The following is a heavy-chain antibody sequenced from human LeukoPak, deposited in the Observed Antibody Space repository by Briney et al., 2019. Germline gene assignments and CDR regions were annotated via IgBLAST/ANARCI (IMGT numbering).Heavy chain of an antibody. CDR2: TYYRSKWYN. J-gene: IGHJ6*02. CDR3: ARTRWELLVYYYYGMDV. CDR1: GDSVSSNSAA. V-gene: IGHV6-1*01. Sequence: SQTLSLTCAISGDSVSSNSAAWNWSRQSPSRGLEWLGRTYYRSKWYNDYAVSVQSRININPDTSKNQFSLQLNSVIPEDTAVYYCARTRWELLVYYYYGMDVWGQGTTVTVSS. D-gene: IGHD1-26*01.